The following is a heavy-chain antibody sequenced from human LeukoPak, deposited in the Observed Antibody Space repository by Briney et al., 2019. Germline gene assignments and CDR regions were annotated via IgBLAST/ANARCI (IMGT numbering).Heavy chain of an antibody. J-gene: IGHJ4*02. D-gene: IGHD1-26*01. CDR2: IKQDGTET. Sequence: GGSLRLSCAASGFTFTTYWMNWVRQAPGKGLGWVANIKQDGTETYYVDSVKGRFTVSRDNAKNSVFLQMNGLRDDDTAVYYCARSLSHWELPTNYWGQGTLVTVSS. V-gene: IGHV3-7*01. CDR1: GFTFTTYW. CDR3: ARSLSHWELPTNY.